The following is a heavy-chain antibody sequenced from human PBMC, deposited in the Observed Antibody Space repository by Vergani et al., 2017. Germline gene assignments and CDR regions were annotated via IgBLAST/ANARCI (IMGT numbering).Heavy chain of an antibody. CDR1: GGTFSSYA. CDR3: ARRFGRELLQEFDY. CDR2: INTNTGNP. Sequence: QVQLVQSGAEVKKPGSSVKVSCKASGGTFSSYAISWVRQAPGQGLEWMGWINTNTGNPTYAQGFTGRFVFSLDTSVSTAYLQISSLKAEDTAVYYCARRFGRELLQEFDYWGQGTLVTVSS. D-gene: IGHD1-26*01. J-gene: IGHJ4*02. V-gene: IGHV7-4-1*02.